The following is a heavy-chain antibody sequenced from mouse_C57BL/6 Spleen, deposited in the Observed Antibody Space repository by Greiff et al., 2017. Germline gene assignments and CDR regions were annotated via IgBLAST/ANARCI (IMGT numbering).Heavy chain of an antibody. V-gene: IGHV1-52*01. CDR1: GYTFTSYW. J-gene: IGHJ1*03. CDR2: IDPSDSET. Sequence: VQLQESGAELVRPGSSVKLSCKASGYTFTSYWMHWVKQRPIQGLEWIGNIDPSDSETHYNQKFKDKATLTVDKSSSTAYMQLSSLTSEDSAVYDCARMSSHHWYFDVWGTGTTVTVAS. CDR3: ARMSSHHWYFDV.